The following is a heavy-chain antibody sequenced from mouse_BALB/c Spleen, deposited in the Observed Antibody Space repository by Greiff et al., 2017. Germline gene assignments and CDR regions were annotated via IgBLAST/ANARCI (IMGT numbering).Heavy chain of an antibody. CDR1: GFTFSSFG. CDR3: ARSAAYWYFDV. D-gene: IGHD1-2*01. Sequence: DVKLVESGGGLVQPGGSRKLSCAASGFTFSSFGMHWVRQAPEKGLEWVAYISSGSSTIYYADTVKGRFTISRDNPKNTLFLQMTSLRSEDTAMYYCARSAAYWYFDVWGAGTTVTVSS. J-gene: IGHJ1*01. CDR2: ISSGSSTI. V-gene: IGHV5-17*02.